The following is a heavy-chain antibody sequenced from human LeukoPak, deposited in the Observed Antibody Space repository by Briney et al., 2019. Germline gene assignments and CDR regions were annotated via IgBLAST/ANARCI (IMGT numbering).Heavy chain of an antibody. Sequence: GGSLRLSCTASGFTFGDYAMSWFRQAPGKGLEWVGFIRSKAYGGTTEYAASVKGRFTISRDDSKSIAYLQMNSLRAEDTAVYYCAKSWTVRGVILIFDYWGQGTLVTVSS. CDR1: GFTFGDYA. CDR2: IRSKAYGGTT. V-gene: IGHV3-49*03. CDR3: AKSWTVRGVILIFDY. D-gene: IGHD3-10*01. J-gene: IGHJ4*02.